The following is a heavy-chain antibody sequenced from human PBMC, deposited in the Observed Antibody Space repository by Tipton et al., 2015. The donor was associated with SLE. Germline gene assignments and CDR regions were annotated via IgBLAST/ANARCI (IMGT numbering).Heavy chain of an antibody. D-gene: IGHD1-26*01. V-gene: IGHV4-34*01. CDR2: INHSGST. CDR1: GGSFSGYY. CDR3: AGRSRGVGAFDI. J-gene: IGHJ3*02. Sequence: LRLSCAVYGGSFSGYYWSWIRQPPGKGLEWIGEINHSGSTNYNPSLKSRVTISVDTSKNQFSLKLSSVTAADTAVYYCAGRSRGVGAFDIWGQGTMVTVSS.